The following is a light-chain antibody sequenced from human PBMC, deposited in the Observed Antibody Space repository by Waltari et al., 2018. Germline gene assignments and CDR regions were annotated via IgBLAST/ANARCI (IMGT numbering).Light chain of an antibody. CDR1: PSTVGGND. J-gene: IGLJ3*02. CDR3: GTWDSSLGVWL. CDR2: ETN. V-gene: IGLV1-51*02. Sequence: QSVLTQPPSVSAAAGQKVTISCPGRPSTVGGNDVFWYRQVPGTAPKRLIYETNRRPTGTPDRFSASKSGTSATLGITGLQPGDEAEYYCGTWDSSLGVWLFGGGTRLTVL.